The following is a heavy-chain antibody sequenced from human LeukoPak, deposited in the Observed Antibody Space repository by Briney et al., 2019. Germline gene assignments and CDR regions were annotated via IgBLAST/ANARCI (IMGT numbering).Heavy chain of an antibody. CDR1: GFTFSDSS. D-gene: IGHD1-26*01. CDR3: TRDSGTYNWLDP. V-gene: IGHV3-73*01. CDR2: MEKELNGYAT. J-gene: IGHJ5*02. Sequence: GGSLRLSCAASGFTFSDSSIHWVRQASGKGLEWIGLMEKELNGYATAYAASVRGRFTISRDDSQNTAYLQMDSLKTEDTALYYCTRDSGTYNWLDPWGQGTLVTVSS.